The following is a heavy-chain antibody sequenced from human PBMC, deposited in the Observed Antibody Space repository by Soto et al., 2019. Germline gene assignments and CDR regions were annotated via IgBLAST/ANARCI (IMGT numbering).Heavy chain of an antibody. V-gene: IGHV4-31*03. J-gene: IGHJ6*02. D-gene: IGHD6-6*01. CDR1: SDSMNSGGYY. CDR3: ARRGGSSSGYYYYAMDV. Sequence: TLSLTCSVSSDSMNSGGYYWSWIRQHPGKGLEWIGYIYSNGDTYYNPSLKSRVTISVYTSKNQFSLNLTSVTAADTAVYYRARRGGSSSGYYYYAMDVWGQGTTVT. CDR2: IYSNGDT.